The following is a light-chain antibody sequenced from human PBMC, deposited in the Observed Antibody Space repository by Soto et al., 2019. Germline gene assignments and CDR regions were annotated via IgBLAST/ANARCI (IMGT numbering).Light chain of an antibody. J-gene: IGKJ1*01. CDR3: QQYNSYSWT. CDR1: QSISSW. V-gene: IGKV1-5*01. CDR2: DAS. Sequence: DIQMTQSPSTLSSSVGDRVIITCRASQSISSWLAWYQQKPGKAPKLLIYDASSLESGVPSRFSGSGSGTEFTLTISSLQPDDFATYYCQQYNSYSWTLGQGTKVDIK.